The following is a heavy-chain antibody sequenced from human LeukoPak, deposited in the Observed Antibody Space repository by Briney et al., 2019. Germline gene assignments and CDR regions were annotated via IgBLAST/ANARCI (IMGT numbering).Heavy chain of an antibody. J-gene: IGHJ3*02. CDR3: ARDVSPLRADSTGGNIWFDAFDI. D-gene: IGHD4-23*01. V-gene: IGHV3-74*03. Sequence: GGSLRLSCAVSGFTFRSYGMHWVRQIPGKELVWVSHINTDGSRTLYADSVKGRFTISRDNAMNTVDLQMNSLRAEDTAVYYCARDVSPLRADSTGGNIWFDAFDIWGQGTMVTVSS. CDR2: INTDGSRT. CDR1: GFTFRSYG.